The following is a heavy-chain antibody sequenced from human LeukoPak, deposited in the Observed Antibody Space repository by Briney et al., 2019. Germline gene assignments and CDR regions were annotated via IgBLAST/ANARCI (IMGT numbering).Heavy chain of an antibody. CDR3: ARAYGSGSYYVN. D-gene: IGHD3-10*01. CDR2: IKQDGSEK. Sequence: GGSLRLSCAASGLTFSRYWMHWVRQAPGKGLEWVANIKQDGSEKYYVDSVKGRFTISRDNAKNSLYLQMNSLRAEDTAVYYCARAYGSGSYYVNWGQGTLVTVSS. J-gene: IGHJ4*02. V-gene: IGHV3-7*04. CDR1: GLTFSRYW.